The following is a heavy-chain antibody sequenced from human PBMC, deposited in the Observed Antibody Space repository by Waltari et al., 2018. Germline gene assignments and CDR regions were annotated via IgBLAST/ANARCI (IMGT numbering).Heavy chain of an antibody. CDR1: GGTFSTYA. V-gene: IGHV1-69*01. CDR3: ASPRDGYNSFDY. J-gene: IGHJ4*02. CDR2: IIPIFGTA. D-gene: IGHD1-1*01. Sequence: QVQLVQSGAEVKTPGSSVKVSCRASGGTFSTYAIGWGRQAPGQGLEWMGGIIPIFGTANYAQKFQGRVTITADESTSTAYMELSSLRSEDTAVYYCASPRDGYNSFDYWGQGTLVTVSS.